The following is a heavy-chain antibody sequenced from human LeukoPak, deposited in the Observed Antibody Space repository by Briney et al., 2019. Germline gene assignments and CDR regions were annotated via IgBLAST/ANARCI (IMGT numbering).Heavy chain of an antibody. Sequence: GGSLRLSCAASGFTFSSYAMSWVRQAPGKGLEWVSAISGSGGSTYYADSVKGRFTISRDNSKNTLCLQMNSLRAEDTAVYYCAKAEVDIVATSYYFDYWGQGTLVTVSS. CDR1: GFTFSSYA. D-gene: IGHD5-12*01. CDR2: ISGSGGST. CDR3: AKAEVDIVATSYYFDY. J-gene: IGHJ4*02. V-gene: IGHV3-23*01.